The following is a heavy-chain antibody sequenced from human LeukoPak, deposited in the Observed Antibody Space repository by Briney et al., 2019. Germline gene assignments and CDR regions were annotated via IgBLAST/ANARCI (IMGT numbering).Heavy chain of an antibody. CDR3: ARDPITMDY. V-gene: IGHV3-7*01. Sequence: PGGSLRLSCAPSGFTFSSYWMSWVRQAPGKGLEWVANIKQDGSEKYYVDSVKGRFTISRDNAKNSLYLQMNSLRAEDTAVYYCARDPITMDYWGQGTLVTVSS. CDR1: GFTFSSYW. CDR2: IKQDGSEK. J-gene: IGHJ4*02. D-gene: IGHD3-10*01.